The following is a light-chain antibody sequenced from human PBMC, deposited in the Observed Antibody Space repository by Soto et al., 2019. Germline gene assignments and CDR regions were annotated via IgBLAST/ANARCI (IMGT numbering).Light chain of an antibody. Sequence: EIVLTQSPGTLSLSPGERATLSCRASQTVSSSLAWYQQKPGQAPRLLISGASSRAADIPDRFSGSGSGTEFTLTINRLEPEDFAVYYCQQYGGSPRTFGQGTKVEIK. CDR1: QTVSSS. CDR2: GAS. J-gene: IGKJ1*01. CDR3: QQYGGSPRT. V-gene: IGKV3-20*01.